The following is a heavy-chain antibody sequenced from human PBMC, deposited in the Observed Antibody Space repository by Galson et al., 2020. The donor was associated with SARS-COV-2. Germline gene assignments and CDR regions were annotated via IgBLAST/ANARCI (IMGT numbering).Heavy chain of an antibody. Sequence: GASLKISCKASGYTFTSYGISWVRQAPGQGLEWMGWISAYNGNTNYAQKLQGRVTMTTDTSTSTAYMELRSLRSDDTAVYYCARAAPLVFWYYYYYMDVWGKGTTVTVSS. D-gene: IGHD3-3*01. CDR1: GYTFTSYG. CDR3: ARAAPLVFWYYYYYMDV. CDR2: ISAYNGNT. V-gene: IGHV1-18*01. J-gene: IGHJ6*03.